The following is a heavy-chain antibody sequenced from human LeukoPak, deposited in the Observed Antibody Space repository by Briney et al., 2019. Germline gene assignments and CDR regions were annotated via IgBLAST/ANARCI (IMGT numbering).Heavy chain of an antibody. J-gene: IGHJ4*02. CDR1: GGSISSSNW. CDR2: IYHSGST. V-gene: IGHV4-4*02. D-gene: IGHD3-16*01. Sequence: SETLSLTCAVSGGSISSSNWWSWVRQPPGKGLEWIGEIYHSGSTNYNPSLKSRVTISVDTSKNQFSLKLSSVTAADTAVYYCARDSGGGVISYFDYWGQGTLVTVSS. CDR3: ARDSGGGVISYFDY.